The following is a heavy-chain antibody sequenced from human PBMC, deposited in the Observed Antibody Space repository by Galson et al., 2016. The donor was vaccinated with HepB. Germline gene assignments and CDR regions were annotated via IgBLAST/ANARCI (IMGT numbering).Heavy chain of an antibody. CDR3: ARSPYTSYHLYYYFDY. CDR2: ITSTGSAI. D-gene: IGHD2-2*01. V-gene: IGHV3-11*01. Sequence: LRLSCAASGFTFSDYYMTWIRQAPGKGLEWVSYITSTGSAIYSADSVKGRFTISRDNAKNSLYLQMNSLRAEDTAVYYCARSPYTSYHLYYYFDYWGQGTLVTVSS. J-gene: IGHJ4*02. CDR1: GFTFSDYY.